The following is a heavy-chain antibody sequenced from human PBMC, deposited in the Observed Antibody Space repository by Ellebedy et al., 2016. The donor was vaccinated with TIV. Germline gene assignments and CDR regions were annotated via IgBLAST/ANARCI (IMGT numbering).Heavy chain of an antibody. V-gene: IGHV3-74*01. CDR2: INSDGSGT. J-gene: IGHJ4*02. Sequence: GESLKISCAASGFTFSTYWMQWVRQVPGKGLQWVSRINSDGSGTTYADAVRGRFTISRDNAKNTLCLQMNSLAAEDTAVYFCARDRDGPGGTLDYWGQGTLVTVSS. CDR3: ARDRDGPGGTLDY. D-gene: IGHD1-26*01. CDR1: GFTFSTYW.